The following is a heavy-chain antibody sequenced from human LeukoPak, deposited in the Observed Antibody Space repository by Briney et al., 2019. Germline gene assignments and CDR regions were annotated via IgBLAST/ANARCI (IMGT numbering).Heavy chain of an antibody. CDR2: ISYDGSNK. V-gene: IGHV3-30*18. D-gene: IGHD3-22*01. CDR1: GFTFSSYG. Sequence: GGSLRLSCAASGFTFSSYGMHWVRQAPVKGLEWVAVISYDGSNKYYADSVKGRFTISRDNSKNTLYLQMNSLRAEDTAVYYCAKDATDSSGYYSYFDYWGQGTLVTVSS. J-gene: IGHJ4*02. CDR3: AKDATDSSGYYSYFDY.